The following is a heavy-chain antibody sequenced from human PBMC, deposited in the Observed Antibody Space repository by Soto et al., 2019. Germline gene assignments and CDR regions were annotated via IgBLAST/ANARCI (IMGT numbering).Heavy chain of an antibody. CDR2: ISGSGGST. D-gene: IGHD5-12*01. V-gene: IGHV3-23*01. J-gene: IGHJ6*03. Sequence: GGSLRLSCAASGFTFSSYAMSWVRQAPGKGLEWVSAISGSGGSTYYADSVKGRFTISRDNSKNTLYLQMNSLRAEDTAVYYCAKRDRWGDLGYSGYDIAYYYYYMDVWGKGTTVTVSS. CDR1: GFTFSSYA. CDR3: AKRDRWGDLGYSGYDIAYYYYYMDV.